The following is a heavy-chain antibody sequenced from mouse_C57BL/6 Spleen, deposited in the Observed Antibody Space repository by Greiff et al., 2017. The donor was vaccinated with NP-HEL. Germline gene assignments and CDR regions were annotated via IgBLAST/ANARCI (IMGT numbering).Heavy chain of an antibody. D-gene: IGHD1-1*01. CDR3: TSLFLRSDV. Sequence: EVQLQQSGAELVRPGASVKLSCTASGFNIKDDYMHWVKQRPEQGLEWIGWIDPENGDTDYASKFQGKATITVDPSSNPAYLQLSRLHSADTAVYYCTSLFLRSDVWGTGTTVTVSS. CDR1: GFNIKDDY. CDR2: IDPENGDT. V-gene: IGHV14-4*01. J-gene: IGHJ1*03.